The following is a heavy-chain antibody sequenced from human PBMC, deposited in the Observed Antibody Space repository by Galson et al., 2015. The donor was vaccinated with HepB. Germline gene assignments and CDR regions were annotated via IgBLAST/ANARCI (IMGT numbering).Heavy chain of an antibody. CDR2: ISYDGSNK. CDR1: GFTFSSYA. J-gene: IGHJ4*02. CDR3: ARDHQLLFYDSNWFFDY. V-gene: IGHV3-30-3*01. D-gene: IGHD3-22*01. Sequence: SLRLSCAASGFTFSSYAMHWVRQAPGKGLEWVAVISYDGSNKYYADSVKGRFTISRDNSKNTLYLQMNSLRAEDTAVYYCARDHQLLFYDSNWFFDYWGQGTLVTVSS.